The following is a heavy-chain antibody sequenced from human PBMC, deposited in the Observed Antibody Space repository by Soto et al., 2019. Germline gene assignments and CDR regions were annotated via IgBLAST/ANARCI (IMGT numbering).Heavy chain of an antibody. CDR3: ARVPRRVEADKIQDACSL. Sequence: QVQLQQWGAGLLKPSETLSLTCGVSGGSFSGYFWSWLRQPPGKGLVCIGEINHSGSSNYNPSLKSRVNISEDTSKNQVSLTMNSVTASDTAVYYCARVPRRVEADKIQDACSLWGQGTVVTVSS. D-gene: IGHD3-22*01. CDR1: GGSFSGYF. J-gene: IGHJ3*01. V-gene: IGHV4-34*01. CDR2: INHSGSS.